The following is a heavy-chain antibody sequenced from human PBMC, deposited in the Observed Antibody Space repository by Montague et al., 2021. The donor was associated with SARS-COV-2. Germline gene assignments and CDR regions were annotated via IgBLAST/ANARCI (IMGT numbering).Heavy chain of an antibody. CDR1: DDSISSSSYY. Sequence: SETLSLTCIVSDDSISSSSYYWGWIRQPPGKGLEYIGSIYYSGSAYYNPSLKSRVTISIDTSKNQFSLKLNSVTAADTAVYYCARDIPTQNSDCGGAFDYWGQRTLVTVSS. D-gene: IGHD2-21*01. J-gene: IGHJ4*02. V-gene: IGHV4-39*07. CDR2: IYYSGSA. CDR3: ARDIPTQNSDCGGAFDY.